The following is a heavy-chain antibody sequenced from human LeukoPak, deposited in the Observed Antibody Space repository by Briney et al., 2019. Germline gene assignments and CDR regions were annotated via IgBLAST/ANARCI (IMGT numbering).Heavy chain of an antibody. CDR3: ARGEIRFLEWLFLDY. Sequence: ASVKVSCKASGYTFTGYYMHWVRQAPGQGLEWMGWINPNSGGTNYAQKFQGRVTMTRDTSISTAYMELSRLRSDDTAVYYCARGEIRFLEWLFLDYWGQGTLVTVSS. D-gene: IGHD3-3*01. V-gene: IGHV1-2*02. CDR1: GYTFTGYY. J-gene: IGHJ4*02. CDR2: INPNSGGT.